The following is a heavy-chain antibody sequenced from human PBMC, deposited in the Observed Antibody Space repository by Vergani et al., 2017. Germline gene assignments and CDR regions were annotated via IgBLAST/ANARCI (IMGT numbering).Heavy chain of an antibody. V-gene: IGHV5-51*01. CDR1: GYSFTNYW. CDR3: ARGLGTGKREYDY. CDR2: IYPGDSDT. J-gene: IGHJ4*02. Sequence: EVQLVQSGAEIKKPGESLKISCKGSGYSFTNYWIVWVRQLPGKGLEWMGIIYPGDSDTRYSPSFQGQATISADKSISTAYLQWSSLKASDTAMYYCARGLGTGKREYDYWGQGTLVTVSS. D-gene: IGHD3/OR15-3a*01.